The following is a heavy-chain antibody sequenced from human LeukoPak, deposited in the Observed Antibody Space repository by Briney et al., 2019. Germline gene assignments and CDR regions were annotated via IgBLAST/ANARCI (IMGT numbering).Heavy chain of an antibody. D-gene: IGHD1-26*01. Sequence: GRSLRLSCAASGFTFSTYALHWIRQAPGKGLEWVSYISDSGSSIYYADSVKGRFTISRDNAKNSLYLQMNSLRAEDTAVYYCASVTIVGPTADYWGQGTLVTVSS. CDR3: ASVTIVGPTADY. V-gene: IGHV3-48*03. CDR2: ISDSGSSI. CDR1: GFTFSTYA. J-gene: IGHJ4*02.